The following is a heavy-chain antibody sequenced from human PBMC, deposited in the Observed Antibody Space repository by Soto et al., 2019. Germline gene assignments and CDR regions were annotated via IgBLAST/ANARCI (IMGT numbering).Heavy chain of an antibody. J-gene: IGHJ4*02. V-gene: IGHV3-23*01. CDR3: AKDRQPDGLWPFDH. CDR2: IFGDGGGI. Sequence: EVQLLESGGGLVQPEGSLRLSCAASGFTFSTYAMSWVRQAPGKGLEWVSGIFGDGGGISYGDSVKGRFTISRDNSNNMLYLQMHSLRVEDTAVYYCAKDRQPDGLWPFDHWGQGTLVTVSS. CDR1: GFTFSTYA. D-gene: IGHD2-8*01.